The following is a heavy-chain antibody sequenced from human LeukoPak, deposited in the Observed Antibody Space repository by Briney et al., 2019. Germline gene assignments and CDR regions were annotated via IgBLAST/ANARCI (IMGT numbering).Heavy chain of an antibody. Sequence: SETLSPTCTVSGGSISSYYWSWIRQPPGKGLEWIGYIYYSGSTNYNPSLKSRVTISVDTSKNQFSLKLSSVTAADTAVYYCARLYGDYPNANWFDPWGQGTLVTVSS. D-gene: IGHD4-17*01. CDR3: ARLYGDYPNANWFDP. V-gene: IGHV4-59*08. CDR2: IYYSGST. J-gene: IGHJ5*02. CDR1: GGSISSYY.